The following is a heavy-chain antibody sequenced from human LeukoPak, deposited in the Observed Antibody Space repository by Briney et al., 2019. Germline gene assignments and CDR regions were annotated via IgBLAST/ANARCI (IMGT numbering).Heavy chain of an antibody. CDR1: GFTFSSYE. V-gene: IGHV3-48*03. CDR2: ISSSGSTI. J-gene: IGHJ4*02. D-gene: IGHD6-13*01. Sequence: GGSLRLSCAASGFTFSSYEMNWVRQAPGKGLEWVSYISSSGSTIYYADSVKGRFTISRDNSKNTLYLQMNSLRAEDTAVYYCAKGPAYSSSWYSLLGDYWGQGTLVTVSS. CDR3: AKGPAYSSSWYSLLGDY.